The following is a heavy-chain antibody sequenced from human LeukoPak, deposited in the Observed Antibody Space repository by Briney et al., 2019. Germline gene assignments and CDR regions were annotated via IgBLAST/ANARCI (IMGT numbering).Heavy chain of an antibody. CDR3: ARVEDDHHQGYYGSGRINYYMDV. CDR1: GGSISSSSYY. J-gene: IGHJ6*03. V-gene: IGHV4-39*07. CDR2: IYYSGST. Sequence: SETLSLTCTVSGGSISSSSYYWGWIRQPPGKGLEWIGSIYYSGSTYYNPSLKSRVTISVDTSKNQFSLKLSSVTAADTAVYYCARVEDDHHQGYYGSGRINYYMDVWGKGTTVTISS. D-gene: IGHD3-10*01.